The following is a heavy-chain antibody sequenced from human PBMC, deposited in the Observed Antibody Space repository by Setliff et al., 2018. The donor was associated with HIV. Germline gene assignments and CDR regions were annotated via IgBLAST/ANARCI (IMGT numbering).Heavy chain of an antibody. CDR2: INYSGNT. V-gene: IGHV4-39*07. J-gene: IGHJ4*02. D-gene: IGHD3-3*01. Sequence: SETLSLTCAVSGVSISAYFWGWIRQPPGKGLEWIGNINYSGNTYYNPSLKSRVTISVDTSKSQFSLKLNSVTAADTAVYYCARDQSDWFYWGQGTLVTVSS. CDR3: ARDQSDWFY. CDR1: GVSISAYF.